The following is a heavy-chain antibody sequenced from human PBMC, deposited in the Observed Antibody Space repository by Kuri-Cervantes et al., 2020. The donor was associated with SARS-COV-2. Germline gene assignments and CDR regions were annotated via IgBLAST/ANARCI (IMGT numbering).Heavy chain of an antibody. CDR3: AAGTGTSDFDH. CDR1: GFTFNNAW. D-gene: IGHD1-7*01. CDR2: IKSKTDGSTR. Sequence: GGSLRLSCAASGFTFNNAWMSWVRQAPGRGLEWLGRIKSKTDGSTRDYATPVRGRFTISRDDSKNTLYLQMNSLKTEDTAVYFCAAGTGTSDFDHWGQGNLVPVSS. V-gene: IGHV3-15*01. J-gene: IGHJ4*02.